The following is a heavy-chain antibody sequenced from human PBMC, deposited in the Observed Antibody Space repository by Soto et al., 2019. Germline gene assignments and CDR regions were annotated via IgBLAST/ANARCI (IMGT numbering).Heavy chain of an antibody. V-gene: IGHV2-5*02. Sequence: QITLKESGPTLVKPTQTLTLTCTFSGFSLSTSGVGVGWIRQPPGKALEWLALIYWDDDKRYSPSLKSRLTITKDTSKNQVVLTMTNMDPVDTATYYCAHRLSSGYYYYDAFDIWGQGTMVTVSS. J-gene: IGHJ3*02. CDR1: GFSLSTSGVG. D-gene: IGHD3-22*01. CDR2: IYWDDDK. CDR3: AHRLSSGYYYYDAFDI.